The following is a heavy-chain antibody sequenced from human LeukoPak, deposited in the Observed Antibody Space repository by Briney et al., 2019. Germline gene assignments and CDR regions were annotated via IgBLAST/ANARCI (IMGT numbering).Heavy chain of an antibody. CDR3: AREVVVTAIRDYYFDY. J-gene: IGHJ4*02. D-gene: IGHD2-21*02. CDR1: GYTFTSYY. CDR2: INPSGGST. Sequence: ASVTVSCKASGYTFTSYYMHWVRQAPGQGLEWMGIINPSGGSTSYAQKFQGRVTMTRDTSTSTVYMELSSLRSEDTAVYYCAREVVVTAIRDYYFDYWGQGTLVTVSS. V-gene: IGHV1-46*01.